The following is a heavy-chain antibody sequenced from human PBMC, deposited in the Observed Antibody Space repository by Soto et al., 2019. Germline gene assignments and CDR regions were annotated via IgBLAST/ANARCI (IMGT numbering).Heavy chain of an antibody. J-gene: IGHJ3*02. CDR3: ARDGYSGRSDGFDI. CDR2: ISYDGNNE. CDR1: GFTFGAYT. Sequence: QVQLVESGGGVVQPGRSLRLSCAASGFTFGAYTMHWVRQPPGKGLEWVAVISYDGNNERYTDPVRGRFTVYRDNSKSTMCLQMNSLKSEDAAVYYCARDGYSGRSDGFDIWGQGTMVNVSS. D-gene: IGHD1-26*01. V-gene: IGHV3-30-3*01.